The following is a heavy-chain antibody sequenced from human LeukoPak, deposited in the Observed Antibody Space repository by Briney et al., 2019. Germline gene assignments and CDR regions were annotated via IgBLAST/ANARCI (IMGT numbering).Heavy chain of an antibody. V-gene: IGHV3-33*01. CDR3: ARGLMGGWLDY. D-gene: IGHD6-19*01. Sequence: GRSLRLSCAASGFTFSSYGMHWVRQAPGKGLEWVAVIWYDGSNKYYADSVKGRFTISRDNSKDTLYLQMNSLRAEDTAVYYCARGLMGGWLDYWGQGTLVTVSS. CDR1: GFTFSSYG. CDR2: IWYDGSNK. J-gene: IGHJ4*02.